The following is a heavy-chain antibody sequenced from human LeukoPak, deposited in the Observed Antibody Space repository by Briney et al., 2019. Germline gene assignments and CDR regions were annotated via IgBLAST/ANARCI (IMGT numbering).Heavy chain of an antibody. CDR3: AKRDNNFLTGYYNSFDS. CDR2: ITCSASSK. V-gene: IGHV3-23*01. CDR1: GFTFSSYA. D-gene: IGHD3/OR15-3a*01. J-gene: IGHJ4*01. Sequence: GSLRLSCAASGFTFSSYAMSWIRPAPGKGLGWVSSITCSASSKYYADSVKGRFTISRDNSRNTLDLQMNSLRAEDTALFYCAKRDNNFLTGYYNSFDSWGQGTLGTVSS.